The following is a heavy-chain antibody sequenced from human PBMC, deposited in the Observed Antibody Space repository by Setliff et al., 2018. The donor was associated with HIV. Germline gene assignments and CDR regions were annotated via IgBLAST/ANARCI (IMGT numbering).Heavy chain of an antibody. CDR1: GYTFSTNA. CDR3: ARTVNDYGDYYFDY. D-gene: IGHD4-17*01. CDR2: INAGTGNT. V-gene: IGHV1-3*01. J-gene: IGHJ4*02. Sequence: GASVKVSCKAFGYTFSTNAIHWVRQAPGQRLEWMGWINAGTGNTKYSQNFQGRVTFSRDTSASTAYMELSSLRSEDTAVYYCARTVNDYGDYYFDYWGQGTLVTAPQ.